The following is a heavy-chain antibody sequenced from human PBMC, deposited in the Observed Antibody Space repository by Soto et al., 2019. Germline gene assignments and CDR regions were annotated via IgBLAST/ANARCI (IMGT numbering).Heavy chain of an antibody. CDR2: ISPYSGYT. CDR3: TREAIVVIPAAQPSHFDS. J-gene: IGHJ4*02. CDR1: GYNFIKYG. D-gene: IGHD2-2*01. Sequence: QVQLVQSGAEVKKPGASVKVSCKGLGYNFIKYGINWVRQAPGHGLEWMGWISPYSGYTHSAQKFQGRLTLTTDTAATTAYMELRSLRSADTALYYCTREAIVVIPAAQPSHFDSWGQGTLVTVSS. V-gene: IGHV1-18*01.